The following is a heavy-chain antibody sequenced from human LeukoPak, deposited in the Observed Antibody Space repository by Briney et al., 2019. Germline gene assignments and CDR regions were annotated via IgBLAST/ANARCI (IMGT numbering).Heavy chain of an antibody. CDR2: ISGSGGST. Sequence: PGGSLRLSCAASGFTFSSYAMSWVRQAPGKGLEWVSAISGSGGSTYYADSVKGRFTISRDNSKNTLYLQMNSLRAEDTAVYYCARDGALGGLIAPLDYWGQGTLVTVSS. CDR3: ARDGALGGLIAPLDY. D-gene: IGHD3-16*02. V-gene: IGHV3-23*01. CDR1: GFTFSSYA. J-gene: IGHJ4*02.